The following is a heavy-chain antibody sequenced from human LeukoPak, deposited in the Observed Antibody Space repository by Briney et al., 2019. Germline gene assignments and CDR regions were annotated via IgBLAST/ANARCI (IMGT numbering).Heavy chain of an antibody. Sequence: GGSLRLSCAASGFTFSSYAMSWVRQAPGKGLEWVSVISGSDYRTNYADSVKGRFTISRDNFKNTLYLQMNSLRAEDTAVYYCAKHRSWYTSRSELDPWGQGTLVTVSS. CDR1: GFTFSSYA. J-gene: IGHJ5*02. V-gene: IGHV3-23*01. CDR2: ISGSDYRT. CDR3: AKHRSWYTSRSELDP. D-gene: IGHD6-13*01.